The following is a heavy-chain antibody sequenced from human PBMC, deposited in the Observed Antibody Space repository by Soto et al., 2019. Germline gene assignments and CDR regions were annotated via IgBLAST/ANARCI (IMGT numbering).Heavy chain of an antibody. CDR1: GFTFSSYA. D-gene: IGHD3-9*01. Sequence: QAGGSLRLSCAASGFTFSSYAMSWVRQAPGKGLEWVSAISGSGGSTYYADSVKGRFTISRDNSKNTLYLQMNSLRAEDTAVYYCAKDGNPIPYLTGYYRLGWFDPWGQGTLGTVPQ. CDR2: ISGSGGST. J-gene: IGHJ5*02. V-gene: IGHV3-23*01. CDR3: AKDGNPIPYLTGYYRLGWFDP.